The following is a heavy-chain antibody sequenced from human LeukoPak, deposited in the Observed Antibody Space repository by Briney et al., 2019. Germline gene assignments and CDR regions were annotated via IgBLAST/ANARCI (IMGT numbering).Heavy chain of an antibody. CDR2: INPNSGGT. J-gene: IGHJ3*02. Sequence: AXVKVSCKTSGYTFTAYYIHWVRQAPGQGLEWMGRINPNSGGTDSAQKFQGRVTMTRDTSMNTAYMELSRLRSDDTAVYYCARDLSGISSATDAFDMWGQGTMVTVSS. V-gene: IGHV1-2*06. D-gene: IGHD1-14*01. CDR1: GYTFTAYY. CDR3: ARDLSGISSATDAFDM.